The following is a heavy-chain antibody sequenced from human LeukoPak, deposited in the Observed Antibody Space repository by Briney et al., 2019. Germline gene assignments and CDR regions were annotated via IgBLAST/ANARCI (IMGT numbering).Heavy chain of an antibody. Sequence: PGGSLRLSCAASGFTFSNAWMSWVRQALGKGLEWVAVISYDGSNKYYADSVKGRFTISRDNSKNTLYLQMNSLRAEDTAVYYCARDQQPIVVVPAAIDYWGQGTLVTVSS. V-gene: IGHV3-30-3*01. J-gene: IGHJ4*02. CDR2: ISYDGSNK. CDR1: GFTFSNAW. D-gene: IGHD2-2*02. CDR3: ARDQQPIVVVPAAIDY.